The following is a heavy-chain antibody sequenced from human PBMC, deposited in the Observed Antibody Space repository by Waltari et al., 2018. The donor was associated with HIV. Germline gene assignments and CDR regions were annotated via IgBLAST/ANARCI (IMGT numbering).Heavy chain of an antibody. J-gene: IGHJ4*02. CDR1: GGSISSGSYY. D-gene: IGHD6-6*01. Sequence: QVQLQESGPGLVKPSQTLSLTCTVSGGSISSGSYYWSWIRQPAGKGLEWIGRIYTSGSTNYNPSLKSRVTISVDTSKNQFFLKLSSVTAADTAVYYCASGIAARDYWGQGTLVTVSS. CDR2: IYTSGST. V-gene: IGHV4-61*02. CDR3: ASGIAARDY.